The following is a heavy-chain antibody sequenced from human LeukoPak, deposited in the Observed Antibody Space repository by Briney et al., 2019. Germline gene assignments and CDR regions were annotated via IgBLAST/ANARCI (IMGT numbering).Heavy chain of an antibody. CDR3: ARPRQVVRGVSGEYYFDY. D-gene: IGHD3-10*01. J-gene: IGHJ4*02. CDR2: INPNSGGT. Sequence: ASVKVSCKASGYTSTRYYMHWVRQPPGPGLECMDWINPNSGGTSYAQKFQGRVTMNRDTSISTAYMELSRLRSDDTAVYYCARPRQVVRGVSGEYYFDYRGQGTLVTVSS. V-gene: IGHV1-2*02. CDR1: GYTSTRYY.